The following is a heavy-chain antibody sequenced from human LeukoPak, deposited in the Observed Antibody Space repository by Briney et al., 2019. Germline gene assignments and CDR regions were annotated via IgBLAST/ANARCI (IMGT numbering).Heavy chain of an antibody. J-gene: IGHJ3*01. Sequence: ASVKVSCKASGYTFTGYYMHWVRQAPGQGLEWMGWINPNSGDTNYAQKFQGRVIMTGDTSITTAYMELSRLRSDDTAVYYCARALGYDDSSGYWDGFDLWGQGTMVTVSS. CDR1: GYTFTGYY. CDR2: INPNSGDT. CDR3: ARALGYDDSSGYWDGFDL. V-gene: IGHV1-2*02. D-gene: IGHD3-22*01.